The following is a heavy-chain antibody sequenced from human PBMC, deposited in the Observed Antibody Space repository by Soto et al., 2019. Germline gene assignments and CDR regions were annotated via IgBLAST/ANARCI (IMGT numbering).Heavy chain of an antibody. CDR3: SKRDAVACVVDY. V-gene: IGHV3-23*05. CDR2: IDTSGTKT. J-gene: IGHJ4*02. CDR1: GFTFSSYA. Sequence: EVQLLESGGALVQPGESLRLSCAASGFTFSSYAMGWVRQTPGKGLEWVSIIDTSGTKTYYTGSVKGRVTISRDNSHNTLYLQMNSLRVEDTAIYYCSKRDAVACVVDYWGQGTLVAVCS. D-gene: IGHD6-19*01.